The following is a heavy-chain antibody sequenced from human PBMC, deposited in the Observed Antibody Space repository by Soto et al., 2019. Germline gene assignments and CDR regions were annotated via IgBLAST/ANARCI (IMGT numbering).Heavy chain of an antibody. J-gene: IGHJ3*02. CDR1: GYTLTELS. V-gene: IGHV1-24*01. CDR3: ATSFTNWNSPRDAFDI. D-gene: IGHD1-7*01. CDR2: FDPDDGET. Sequence: ASVKVSCKVSGYTLTELSMHWVRQAPGKGLEWMGGFDPDDGETIYAQKFQGRVTMTEDTSTDTAYMELSSLRSEDTAVYYCATSFTNWNSPRDAFDIWGQGTMVTVSS.